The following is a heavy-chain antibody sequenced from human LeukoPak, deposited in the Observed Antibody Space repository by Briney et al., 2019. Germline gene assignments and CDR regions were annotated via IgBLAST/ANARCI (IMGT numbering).Heavy chain of an antibody. J-gene: IGHJ6*02. CDR2: FDPEDGET. V-gene: IGHV1-24*01. D-gene: IGHD2-2*01. CDR3: TTCLNGAGQPVAIYYYGMDV. CDR1: GYTLTEMS. Sequence: ASVKVPCKVSGYTLTEMSIHWVRQAPGGVLEWMGGFDPEDGETVYAPKFQGRVTMTEDTSADTAYMELSSLRSEDTAVYYCTTCLNGAGQPVAIYYYGMDVWGQGTTVTVSS.